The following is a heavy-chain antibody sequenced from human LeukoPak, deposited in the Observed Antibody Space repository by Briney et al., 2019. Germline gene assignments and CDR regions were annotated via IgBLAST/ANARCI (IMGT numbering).Heavy chain of an antibody. D-gene: IGHD3-22*01. CDR1: GGSINYYY. J-gene: IGHJ5*02. CDR2: IYYSGGT. Sequence: SETLSLTCTVSGGSINYYYWMWIRQPPGKGLEWIGYIYYSGGTHYNPSLKSRVTMLVDTSKNQFSLKLTAVTAADTAVYYCARDGDSSGYYRPYNWFDPWGQGTLVTVSS. CDR3: ARDGDSSGYYRPYNWFDP. V-gene: IGHV4-59*01.